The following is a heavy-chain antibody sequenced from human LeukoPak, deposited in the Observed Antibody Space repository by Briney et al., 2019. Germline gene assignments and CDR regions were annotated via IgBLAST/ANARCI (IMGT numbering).Heavy chain of an antibody. J-gene: IGHJ3*02. D-gene: IGHD3-16*01. V-gene: IGHV4-59*08. CDR3: ARHVNLRLGGGIDAFDI. CDR1: GGSISSYY. CDR2: IYYSGST. Sequence: SETLSLTCTVSGGSISSYYWSWIRQPPGKGLEWIGYIYYSGSTNYNPSLKSRVTISVDTSKNQFSLKLSSVTAADTAMYYCARHVNLRLGGGIDAFDIWGQGTMVTVSS.